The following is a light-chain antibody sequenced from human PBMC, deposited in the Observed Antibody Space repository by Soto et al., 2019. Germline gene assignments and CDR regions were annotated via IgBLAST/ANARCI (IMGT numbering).Light chain of an antibody. CDR3: QQYNSYWT. V-gene: IGKV1-5*03. CDR2: KAS. J-gene: IGKJ1*01. CDR1: QSISSW. Sequence: DIQMTQSPSTLSASVGDRVTITCRASQSISSWLAWYQQKPWKAPKLLIYKASSLEIGVTTRYIGSASGTEFTLTISSLQPDDFATYYCQQYNSYWTFGQGTKVEIK.